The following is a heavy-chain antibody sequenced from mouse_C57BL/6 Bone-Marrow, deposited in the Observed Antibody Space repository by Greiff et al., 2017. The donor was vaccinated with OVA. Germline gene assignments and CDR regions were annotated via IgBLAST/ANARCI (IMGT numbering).Heavy chain of an antibody. Sequence: EVKLMESGGGLVQPGGSLSLSCAASGFTFTDYYMSWVRQPPGKALEWLGFIRNKANGYTTEYSASVKGRFTISRDNSQSILYLQMNALRAEDSATDYCARYGPAWFAYWGQGTLVTVSA. CDR1: GFTFTDYY. CDR2: IRNKANGYTT. CDR3: ARYGPAWFAY. V-gene: IGHV7-3*01. J-gene: IGHJ3*01.